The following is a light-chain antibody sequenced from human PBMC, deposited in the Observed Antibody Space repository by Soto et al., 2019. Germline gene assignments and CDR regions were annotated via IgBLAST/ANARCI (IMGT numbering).Light chain of an antibody. CDR3: QQSYSTPGT. CDR1: QSISSY. V-gene: IGKV1-39*01. Sequence: DIQMTQSPSSLSASVGDRVTITCRASQSISSYLNWYQQKPGKAPKLLIYAASSLQSGVPSRFSGSGSGTDFTLTIISLQPEDFATYYCQQSYSTPGTFGGGTKVEIK. J-gene: IGKJ4*01. CDR2: AAS.